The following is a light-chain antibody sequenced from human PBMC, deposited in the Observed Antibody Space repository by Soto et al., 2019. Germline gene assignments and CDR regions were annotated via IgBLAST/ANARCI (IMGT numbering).Light chain of an antibody. CDR1: QTITNW. CDR2: DAS. Sequence: DMKTPQAPCMLSACVGDRVTITFRSSQTITNWLAWYQQKPGKAPRLLIYDASSLESWVPSRFSGSGSGTEFTLTISSLQSEDFATYYCQQYKSFWTFGQGTKVDIK. CDR3: QQYKSFWT. V-gene: IGKV1-5*01. J-gene: IGKJ1*01.